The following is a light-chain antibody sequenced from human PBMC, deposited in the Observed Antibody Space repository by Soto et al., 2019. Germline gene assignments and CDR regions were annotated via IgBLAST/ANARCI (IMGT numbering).Light chain of an antibody. V-gene: IGKV3-20*01. CDR3: QEYDGAPPVT. J-gene: IGKJ5*01. Sequence: IVLTQSQDTLSLSPGERATLSCRASQSLRSERLAWYQQKPGQAPRLVICDASTTATGIPERFSGSVSGTHFPLTIPSLEPEDFAVYYCQEYDGAPPVTFGLGTRLEI. CDR1: QSLRSER. CDR2: DAS.